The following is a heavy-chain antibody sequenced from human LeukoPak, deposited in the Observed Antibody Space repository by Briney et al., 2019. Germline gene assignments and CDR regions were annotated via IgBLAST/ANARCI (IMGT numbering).Heavy chain of an antibody. CDR1: GYTFNNYA. CDR2: IIPIFGTA. V-gene: IGHV1-69*06. D-gene: IGHD1-26*01. Sequence: SVKVSCKASGYTFNNYAISWVRQAPGQGLEWMGGIIPIFGTANYAQKFQGRVTITADKSTSTAYMELSSLRSEDTAVYYCARSGGSESYYYMDVWGKGTTVTVSS. J-gene: IGHJ6*03. CDR3: ARSGGSESYYYMDV.